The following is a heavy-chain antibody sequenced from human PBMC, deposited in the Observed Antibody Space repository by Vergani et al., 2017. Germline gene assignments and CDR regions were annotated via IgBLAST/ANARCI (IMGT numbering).Heavy chain of an antibody. Sequence: EVQLVQSGAEVKKPGESLRISCKGSGYSFTSYWISWVRQMPWKGLEWMGRIDPSDSYTNYSPSFQGHVTISADKSISTAYLQWSSLKASDTAMYYCARRVDTAMVVDYWGQGTLVTVSS. V-gene: IGHV5-10-1*01. CDR1: GYSFTSYW. D-gene: IGHD5-18*01. CDR3: ARRVDTAMVVDY. CDR2: IDPSDSYT. J-gene: IGHJ4*02.